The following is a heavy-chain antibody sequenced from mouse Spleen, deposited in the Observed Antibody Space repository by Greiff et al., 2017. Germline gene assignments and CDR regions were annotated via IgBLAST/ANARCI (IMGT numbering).Heavy chain of an antibody. CDR2: ISSGSSTI. D-gene: IGHD1-1*01. J-gene: IGHJ2*01. Sequence: EVQLQQSGGGLVKPGGSLKLSCAASGFTFSDYGMHWVRQAPEKGLEWVAYISSGSSTIYYADTVKGRFTISRDNAKNTLFLQMTSLRSEDTAMYYCARSTVVAKDYWGQGTTLTVSS. CDR1: GFTFSDYG. CDR3: ARSTVVAKDY. V-gene: IGHV5-17*01.